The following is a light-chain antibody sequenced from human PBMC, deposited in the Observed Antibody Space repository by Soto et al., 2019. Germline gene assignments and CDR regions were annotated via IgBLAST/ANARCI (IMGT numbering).Light chain of an antibody. J-gene: IGLJ1*01. CDR1: SSDVGGYDY. V-gene: IGLV2-14*01. CDR2: EVS. Sequence: QSVLAQPASVSGSPGQSITISCTVTSSDVGGYDYVSWYQQHPGKAPKLIIYEVSNRPSGISNRFSGSKSGNTASLTISGLQAEDEADYYCTSYTSSSARVFGTGTKVTVL. CDR3: TSYTSSSARV.